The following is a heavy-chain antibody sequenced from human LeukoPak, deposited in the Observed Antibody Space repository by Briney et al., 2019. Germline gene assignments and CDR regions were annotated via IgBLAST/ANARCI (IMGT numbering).Heavy chain of an antibody. CDR3: ARASSYDSSGCDY. D-gene: IGHD3-22*01. V-gene: IGHV4-59*12. CDR2: IYHSGST. CDR1: GGSISSYY. Sequence: SETLSLTCTVSGGSISSYYWSWIRQPPGKGLEWIGYIYHSGSTYYNPSLKSRVTISVDRSKNQFSLKLSSVTAADTAVYYCARASSYDSSGCDYWGQGTLVTVSS. J-gene: IGHJ4*02.